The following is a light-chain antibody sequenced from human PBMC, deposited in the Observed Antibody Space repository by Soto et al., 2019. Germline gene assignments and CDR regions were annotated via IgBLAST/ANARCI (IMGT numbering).Light chain of an antibody. J-gene: IGKJ4*01. CDR3: QQSYSNPLT. V-gene: IGKV1-39*01. CDR1: ETITRY. Sequence: DIQMTQSPSSLSAPVGERVIITCRASETITRYLNWYQSKPGKAPRLLISAATTLESGVPSRFSASHSGTDFTLTISSLQPEDFATYYCQQSYSNPLTFGGGTKVDIK. CDR2: AAT.